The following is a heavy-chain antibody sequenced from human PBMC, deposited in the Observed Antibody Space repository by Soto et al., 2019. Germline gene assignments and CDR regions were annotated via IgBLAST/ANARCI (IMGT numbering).Heavy chain of an antibody. V-gene: IGHV1-18*01. J-gene: IGHJ6*02. D-gene: IGHD3-3*01. Sequence: ASVKVSCKASGYTFTSYGISWVRQAPGQGLEWMGWISAYNGNTNYAQKLQGRVTMTTDTSTSTAYMELRSLRSDDTAAYYCARPSSTYYDFWSGYYPANYGMDVWGQGTTVTVS. CDR1: GYTFTSYG. CDR3: ARPSSTYYDFWSGYYPANYGMDV. CDR2: ISAYNGNT.